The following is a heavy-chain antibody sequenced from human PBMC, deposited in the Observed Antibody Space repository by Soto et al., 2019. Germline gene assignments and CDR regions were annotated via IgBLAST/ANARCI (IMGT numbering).Heavy chain of an antibody. CDR3: ARVYYDFWSGYYTGWFDP. Sequence: PSEPLSLTCAVSGGSISSSNWWSWVRQPPGKGLEWIGYIYYSGSTNYNPSLKSRVTISVDTSKNQFSLKLSSVTAADTAVYYCARVYYDFWSGYYTGWFDPWGQGTLVTVSS. CDR2: IYYSGST. D-gene: IGHD3-3*01. V-gene: IGHV4-4*02. J-gene: IGHJ5*02. CDR1: GGSISSSNW.